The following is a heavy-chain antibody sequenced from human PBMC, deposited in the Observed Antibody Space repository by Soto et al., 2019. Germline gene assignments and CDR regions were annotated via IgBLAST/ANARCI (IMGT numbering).Heavy chain of an antibody. V-gene: IGHV3-48*01. D-gene: IGHD5-12*01. CDR3: ARGSYDNGFDY. CDR1: GFTFSSYS. Sequence: GGSLRLSCAASGFTFSSYSMNWVRQAPGKGLEWVSYISSSSSTIYYADSVKGRFTISRDNAKNSLYLQMNSLRAEDTAVYYCARGSYDNGFDYWGQGTLVTVS. CDR2: ISSSSSTI. J-gene: IGHJ4*02.